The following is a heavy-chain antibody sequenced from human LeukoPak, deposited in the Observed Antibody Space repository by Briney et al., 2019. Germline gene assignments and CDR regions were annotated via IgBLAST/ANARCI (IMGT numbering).Heavy chain of an antibody. D-gene: IGHD5-24*01. V-gene: IGHV3-7*01. J-gene: IGHJ4*02. Sequence: GGSLRLSCLASGFSFSDHWMNWFRQAPGKGLEWVATIKKDGSQQYYMDSMKGRFTISRDNAKNSVYLQINSLRAEDSAVYYCARDVGWLQSDYWGQGTLVTVSS. CDR2: IKKDGSQQ. CDR1: GFSFSDHW. CDR3: ARDVGWLQSDY.